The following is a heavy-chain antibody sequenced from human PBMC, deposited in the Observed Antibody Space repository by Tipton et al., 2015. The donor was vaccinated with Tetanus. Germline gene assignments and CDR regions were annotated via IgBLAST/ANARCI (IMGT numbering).Heavy chain of an antibody. V-gene: IGHV3-23*01. D-gene: IGHD1-14*01. CDR3: SAATGAH. Sequence: SLRLSCVASGFTFSNYWMTWVRQAPGKGLEWVPSLSGSADRTFYAGPVKGRFTISRDNSKNTLYLQMNGLRVEDTAVYYCSAATGAHWGQGTLVTVSS. CDR2: LSGSADRT. J-gene: IGHJ1*01. CDR1: GFTFSNYW.